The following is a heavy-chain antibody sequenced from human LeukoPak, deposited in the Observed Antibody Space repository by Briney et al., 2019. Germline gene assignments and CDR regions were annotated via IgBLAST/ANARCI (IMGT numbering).Heavy chain of an antibody. CDR1: GYTFTDYY. CDR3: ARPPRDLVSAAPFPF. V-gene: IGHV1-2*02. CDR2: VFPHSGDT. Sequence: GASVKVSCKASGYTFTDYYIHWVRQAPGEGLEWVGWVFPHSGDTYSAQRFHGRVAMTTDTSINTAYMERSRLKSDDTGVYFCARPPRDLVSAAPFPFWGQGTLVTVSS. D-gene: IGHD5/OR15-5a*01. J-gene: IGHJ1*01.